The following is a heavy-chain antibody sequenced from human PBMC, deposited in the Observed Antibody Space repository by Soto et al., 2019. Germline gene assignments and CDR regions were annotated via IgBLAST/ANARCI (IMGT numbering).Heavy chain of an antibody. D-gene: IGHD1-7*01. CDR3: VRGPGYRKPLGWTYVLPPRIRRLDSFDP. V-gene: IGHV1-8*01. Sequence: QVQLVQSGAEVKKPGASVKVSCKASGYTFTSYDINWVRQATGQGLEWMGWMNPNSGNTGYAQKFQGRVTMTRNTAISPAYRELGSTSAEDTAVYYCVRGPGYRKPLGWTYVLPPRIRRLDSFDPWGQGTLDTVSA. CDR2: MNPNSGNT. J-gene: IGHJ5*02. CDR1: GYTFTSYD.